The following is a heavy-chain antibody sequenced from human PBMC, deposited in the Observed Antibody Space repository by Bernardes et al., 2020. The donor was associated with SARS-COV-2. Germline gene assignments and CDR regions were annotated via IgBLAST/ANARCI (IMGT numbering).Heavy chain of an antibody. CDR2: IRSKANSYAT. D-gene: IGHD3-3*01. CDR1: GFTFSGSA. V-gene: IGHV3-73*01. CDR3: TPNYDFWSGYLSYYYYGMDV. J-gene: IGHJ6*02. Sequence: GGSLRLSCAASGFTFSGSAMHWVRQASGKGLEWVGRIRSKANSYATAYAASVKGRFTISRDDSKNTAYLQMNSLKTEDTAVYYCTPNYDFWSGYLSYYYYGMDVWGQGTTVTVSS.